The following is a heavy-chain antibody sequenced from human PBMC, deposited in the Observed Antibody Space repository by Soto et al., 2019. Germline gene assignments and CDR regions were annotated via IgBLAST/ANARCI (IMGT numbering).Heavy chain of an antibody. CDR1: GGSIGSYY. CDR2: IYYSGST. Sequence: SVTLSLTCTVAGGSIGSYYWSWIRQPPGKGLEWIGYIYYSGSTNYNPSLKSRVTISVDTSKNQFSLKLSSVTAADTAVYYCAREVVVAATYFDYWGQGTLVTVSS. V-gene: IGHV4-59*01. J-gene: IGHJ4*02. D-gene: IGHD2-15*01. CDR3: AREVVVAATYFDY.